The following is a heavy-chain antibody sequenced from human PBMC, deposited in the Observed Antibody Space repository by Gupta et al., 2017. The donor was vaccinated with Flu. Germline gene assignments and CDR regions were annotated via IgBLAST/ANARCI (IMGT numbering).Heavy chain of an antibody. Sequence: VQLVDAGAGVVQPGRFLELCCAGFGFTLRDYGMHWVRQAPGKGLEWVAIIWFDGNKKNYGESVKGRFTISRDNSKNTVFLQMNSLRAEDTAVYYCAREDNSGDYYYGMDVWGPGTTVTVS. J-gene: IGHJ6*02. CDR3: AREDNSGDYYYGMDV. V-gene: IGHV3-33*01. CDR1: GFTLRDYG. CDR2: IWFDGNKK. D-gene: IGHD2-21*01.